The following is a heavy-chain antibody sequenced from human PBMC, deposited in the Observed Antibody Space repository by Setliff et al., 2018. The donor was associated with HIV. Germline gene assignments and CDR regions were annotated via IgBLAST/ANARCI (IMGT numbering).Heavy chain of an antibody. CDR2: ISWNRGTI. CDR1: GFRFQDYA. CDR3: AKGGYGSGSYYYFDY. Sequence: GGSLRLSCAASGFRFQDYAMHWVRQAPGKGPEWVSGISWNRGTIDYADSVKGRFTISRDNAEKSLYLQMNSLRAEDMALYYCAKGGYGSGSYYYFDYWGQGTLVTVSS. J-gene: IGHJ4*02. V-gene: IGHV3-9*03. D-gene: IGHD3-10*01.